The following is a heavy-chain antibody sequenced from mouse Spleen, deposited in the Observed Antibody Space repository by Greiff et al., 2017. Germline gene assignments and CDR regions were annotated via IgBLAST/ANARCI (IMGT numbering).Heavy chain of an antibody. CDR2: IYPRDGST. Sequence: LVESGPELVKPGASVKLSCKASGYTFTSYDINWVKQRPGQGLEWIGWIYPRDGSTKYNEKFKGKATLTVDTSSSTAYMELHSLTSEDSAVYFCARDMDRYQAWFAYWGQGTLVTVSA. D-gene: IGHD2-14*01. V-gene: IGHV1-85*01. J-gene: IGHJ3*01. CDR3: ARDMDRYQAWFAY. CDR1: GYTFTSYD.